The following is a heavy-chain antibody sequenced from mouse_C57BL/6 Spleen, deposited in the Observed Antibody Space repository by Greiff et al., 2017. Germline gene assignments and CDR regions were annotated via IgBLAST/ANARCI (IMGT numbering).Heavy chain of an antibody. D-gene: IGHD4-1*01. Sequence: QVHVKQSGAELVRPGASVTLSCKASGYTFTDYEMHWVKQTPVHGLEWIGAIDSETGGTAYNQKFKGKAILTADKSSSTAYMELRSLTSEDSAVYYCTRNWDYAMDYWGQGTSVTVSS. CDR2: IDSETGGT. V-gene: IGHV1-15*01. J-gene: IGHJ4*01. CDR1: GYTFTDYE. CDR3: TRNWDYAMDY.